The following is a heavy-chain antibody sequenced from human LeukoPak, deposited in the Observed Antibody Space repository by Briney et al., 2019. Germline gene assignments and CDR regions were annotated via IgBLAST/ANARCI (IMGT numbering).Heavy chain of an antibody. CDR1: GYTFTSHD. J-gene: IGHJ4*02. D-gene: IGHD1-1*01. CDR3: ARGYSPTIRTTGNDY. Sequence: GASVKVSCKASGYTFTSHDINRVRLATGQGLEWMGWMNPDSGNTGFAQKFQGRVTMGRDTSINTAYMELHSLTSEDTAVYYCARGYSPTIRTTGNDYWGQGTLVTVSS. CDR2: MNPDSGNT. V-gene: IGHV1-8*01.